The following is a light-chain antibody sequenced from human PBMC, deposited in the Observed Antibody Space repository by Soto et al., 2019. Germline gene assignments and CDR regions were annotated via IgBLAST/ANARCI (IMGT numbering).Light chain of an antibody. Sequence: EIVLTQSPATLSLSPGERAALSCRASQSVSSYLSWYQQKPGQAPRLLLYDASKRATGIPARFIGSGSGTDFTLTISSLEPEDFAVYFCQQRSNWPSTFGGGTKVEI. J-gene: IGKJ4*01. CDR3: QQRSNWPST. CDR2: DAS. V-gene: IGKV3-11*01. CDR1: QSVSSY.